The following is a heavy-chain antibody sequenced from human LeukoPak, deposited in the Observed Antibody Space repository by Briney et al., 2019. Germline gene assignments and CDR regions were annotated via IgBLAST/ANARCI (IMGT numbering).Heavy chain of an antibody. CDR3: ARHASVRVVPAADFDY. CDR1: GGSISSSDYY. J-gene: IGHJ4*02. Sequence: SETLSLTCTVSGGSISSSDYYWGWIRQPPGKGLEWIGTIYYSATSYYSGTSYFNPSLKSRVTISVDTSKNQFSLKLSSVTAADTAVYYCARHASVRVVPAADFDYWGQGTLVTVSS. D-gene: IGHD2-2*01. V-gene: IGHV4-39*01. CDR2: IYYSATSYYSGTS.